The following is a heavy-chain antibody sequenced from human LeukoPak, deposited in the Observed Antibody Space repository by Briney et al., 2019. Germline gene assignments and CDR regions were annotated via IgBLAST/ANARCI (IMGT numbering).Heavy chain of an antibody. Sequence: SETLSLTCTVSGGSISSGDYYWSWIRQPPGKGLEWIGYIYYSGSTYYNPSLKSRVTISVDTSKNQFSLKLSSVTAADTAVYYCARGLHGPYVYGMDVWGQGTTVTVSS. CDR1: GGSISSGDYY. D-gene: IGHD3-10*02. J-gene: IGHJ6*02. CDR2: IYYSGST. V-gene: IGHV4-30-4*01. CDR3: ARGLHGPYVYGMDV.